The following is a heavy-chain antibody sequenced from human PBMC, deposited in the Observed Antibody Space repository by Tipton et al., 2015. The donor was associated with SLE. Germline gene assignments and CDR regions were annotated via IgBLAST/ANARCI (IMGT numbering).Heavy chain of an antibody. CDR3: ARDVWGDY. J-gene: IGHJ4*02. CDR2: INPNSGGT. CDR1: GYTFTSYG. Sequence: QLVQSGAEVKKPGASVKVSCKASGYTFTSYGISWVRQAPGQGLEWMGWINPNSGGTNYAQKFQGRVTMTRDTSTSTVYMELSSLRSEDTAVYYCARDVWGDYWGQGTLVTVSS. V-gene: IGHV1-2*02. D-gene: IGHD3-16*01.